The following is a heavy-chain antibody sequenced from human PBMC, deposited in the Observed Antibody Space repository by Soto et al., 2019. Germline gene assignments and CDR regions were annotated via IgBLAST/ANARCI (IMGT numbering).Heavy chain of an antibody. CDR3: ARSGDNYNVLDY. J-gene: IGHJ4*02. CDR2: SSNSGTYT. Sequence: GGSLRLACVGSGFTFSDYYMSWVRQAPGKGLEWLSYSSNSGTYTKYAGSVKGRFSISRDNAKNSLHLQINSLRGEDTAVYYCARSGDNYNVLDYWGQGTPVTVSS. CDR1: GFTFSDYY. D-gene: IGHD3-10*02. V-gene: IGHV3-11*06.